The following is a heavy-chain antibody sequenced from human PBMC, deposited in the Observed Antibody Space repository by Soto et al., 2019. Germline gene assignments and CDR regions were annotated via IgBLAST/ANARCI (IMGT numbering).Heavy chain of an antibody. Sequence: QVQLQESGPGLVKPSQTLSLTCTVSGGSISSGDYYWSWIRQPPGKGLEWIGYIYYSGSTYYNPSLKSRVTISVDTSKNQFSLKLSSVTAADTAVYYCARVWTSDWYRDNWFDPWGQGTLVTVSS. CDR3: ARVWTSDWYRDNWFDP. V-gene: IGHV4-30-4*01. J-gene: IGHJ5*02. CDR2: IYYSGST. D-gene: IGHD3-9*01. CDR1: GGSISSGDYY.